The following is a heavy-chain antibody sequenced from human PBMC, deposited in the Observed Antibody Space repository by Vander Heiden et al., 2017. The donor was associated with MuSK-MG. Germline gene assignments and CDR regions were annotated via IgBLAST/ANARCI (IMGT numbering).Heavy chain of an antibody. CDR3: ARGVNMVQGSWSDYFDY. V-gene: IGHV3-30-3*01. CDR1: GFIFSSSA. Sequence: QVQLVESGGGVVQPGRSLRLSCAAAGFIFSSSAMYWVRQAPGKGLEWVAVISYDGNKKYYADSVKGRFTISRDNSKNTLHLQMNSLRAEDTAVYFCARGVNMVQGSWSDYFDYWGQGTLGTVSS. CDR2: ISYDGNKK. J-gene: IGHJ4*02. D-gene: IGHD3-10*01.